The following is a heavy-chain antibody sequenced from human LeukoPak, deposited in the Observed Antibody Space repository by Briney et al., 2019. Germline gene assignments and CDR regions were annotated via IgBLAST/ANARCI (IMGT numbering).Heavy chain of an antibody. V-gene: IGHV3-23*01. CDR2: ISGSGGST. Sequence: GGSLRLSCAASGFTFSSYAMSWVRQAPGKGLEWVSAISGSGGSTYYADSVKGRFTISRDNSKNTLYLQMNSLRAEDTAVYYCAKGFLYYYDSSGYYYEDAFDIWGQGTMVTVSS. D-gene: IGHD3-22*01. CDR3: AKGFLYYYDSSGYYYEDAFDI. CDR1: GFTFSSYA. J-gene: IGHJ3*02.